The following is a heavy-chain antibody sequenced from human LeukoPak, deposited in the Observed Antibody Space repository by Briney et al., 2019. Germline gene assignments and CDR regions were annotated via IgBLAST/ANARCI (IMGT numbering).Heavy chain of an antibody. CDR1: GYTFTSYD. CDR3: ARLYSSSHWGWFDP. D-gene: IGHD6-13*01. Sequence: ASVKVSCKASGYTFTSYDINWVRQATGQGLEWMGWMNPNSGNTGYAQKFQGRVTMTRNTSISTAYMELSSLRSEDTAVYCCARLYSSSHWGWFDPWGQGTLVTVSS. J-gene: IGHJ5*02. V-gene: IGHV1-8*01. CDR2: MNPNSGNT.